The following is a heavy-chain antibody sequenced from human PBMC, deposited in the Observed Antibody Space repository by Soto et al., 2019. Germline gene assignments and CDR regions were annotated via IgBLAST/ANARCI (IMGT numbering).Heavy chain of an antibody. Sequence: GGSLRLSCAASGFTFSSYAMHWVRQAPGKGLEWVAVISYDGSNKYYADSVKGRFTISRDNSKNTLYLQMNSLRAEDTAVYYCARDRGPHDYGDYGPKPYYYYYGMDVWGQGTTVTVSS. D-gene: IGHD4-17*01. CDR3: ARDRGPHDYGDYGPKPYYYYYGMDV. CDR1: GFTFSSYA. V-gene: IGHV3-30-3*01. J-gene: IGHJ6*02. CDR2: ISYDGSNK.